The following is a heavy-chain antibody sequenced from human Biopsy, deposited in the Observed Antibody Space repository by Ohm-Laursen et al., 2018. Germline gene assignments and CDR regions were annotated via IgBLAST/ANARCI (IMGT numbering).Heavy chain of an antibody. V-gene: IGHV4-59*08. CDR1: YGSLSGHF. J-gene: IGHJ3*02. CDR3: ARHIGSSWAWAFDI. CDR2: VYYNGNT. Sequence: SETLSLTCVVTYGSLSGHFWSWIRQAPGKGLEWIGYVYYNGNTSYSPSLKSRATISLDTSKDRFSLKLTSVTAADTAVYYCARHIGSSWAWAFDIWGRGTMVTVSS. D-gene: IGHD6-13*01.